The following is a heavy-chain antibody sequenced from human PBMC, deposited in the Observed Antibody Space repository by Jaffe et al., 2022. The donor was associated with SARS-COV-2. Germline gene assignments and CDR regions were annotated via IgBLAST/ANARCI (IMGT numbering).Heavy chain of an antibody. D-gene: IGHD3-10*01. Sequence: EVQLVESGGGLVQPGRSLRLSCAASGFTFDDYAMHWVRQAPGKGLEWVSGISWNSGSIGYADSVKGRFTISRDNAKNSLYLQMNSLRAEDTALYYCAKDIIPRGGDYGSGKGGMDVWGQGTTVTVSS. V-gene: IGHV3-9*01. CDR2: ISWNSGSI. J-gene: IGHJ6*02. CDR3: AKDIIPRGGDYGSGKGGMDV. CDR1: GFTFDDYA.